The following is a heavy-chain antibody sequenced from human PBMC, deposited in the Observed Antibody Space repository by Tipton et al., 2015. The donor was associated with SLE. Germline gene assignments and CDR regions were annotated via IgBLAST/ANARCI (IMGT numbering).Heavy chain of an antibody. V-gene: IGHV1-3*01. CDR1: GYTFSSFA. D-gene: IGHD3-22*01. Sequence: QLVQSGPEVKKPGASVKVSCKASGYTFSSFAMHWVRQAPGQGLEWMGWINVVNGNTKNSQRFQGGVTISRDTSASTVYMDLSGLRSEDTAVYYCARGRYCFESSGYFGYWGQGALVTVS. J-gene: IGHJ4*02. CDR2: INVVNGNT. CDR3: ARGRYCFESSGYFGY.